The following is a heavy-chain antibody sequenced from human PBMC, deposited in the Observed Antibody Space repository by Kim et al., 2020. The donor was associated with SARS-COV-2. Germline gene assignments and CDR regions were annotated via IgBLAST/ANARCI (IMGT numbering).Heavy chain of an antibody. D-gene: IGHD3-10*01. CDR1: GGSFSGYY. CDR2: INHSGST. J-gene: IGHJ6*02. V-gene: IGHV4-34*01. CDR3: ARDGAGGMVRGVLSYYYYYGMDV. Sequence: SETLSLTCAVYGGSFSGYYWSWIRQPPGKGLEWIGEINHSGSTNYNPSLKSRVTISVDTSKNQFSLKLSSVTAADTAVYYCARDGAGGMVRGVLSYYYYYGMDVWGQGTTVTVSS.